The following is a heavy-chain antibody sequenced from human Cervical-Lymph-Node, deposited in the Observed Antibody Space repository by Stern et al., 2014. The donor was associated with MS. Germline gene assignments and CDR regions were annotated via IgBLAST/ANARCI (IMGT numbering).Heavy chain of an antibody. V-gene: IGHV4-31*03. J-gene: IGHJ5*02. Sequence: VQLVQSGPGLVKPSQTLSVTCSVSGGSIISGGHLWSWIRQPPGEGLEWIGYIHSTGSTYYNPSLRSRVAISLDPSQNLFSLSLTSVTAADTAVYYCARNSPFDPWGQGTLVTVSS. CDR1: GGSIISGGHL. CDR2: IHSTGST. D-gene: IGHD2/OR15-2a*01. CDR3: ARNSPFDP.